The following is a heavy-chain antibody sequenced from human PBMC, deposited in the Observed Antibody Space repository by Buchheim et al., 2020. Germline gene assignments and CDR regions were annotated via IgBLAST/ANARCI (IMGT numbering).Heavy chain of an antibody. CDR1: GGTFSSYA. CDR2: IIPILGIA. J-gene: IGHJ6*02. CDR3: ARYMACSGGSCYYYYGMDV. Sequence: QVQLVQSGAEVKKPGSSVKVSCKASGGTFSSYAISWVRQAPGQGLEWMGRIIPILGIANYAQKFQGRVTITADKSTSTAYMELSSLRSEDTAVHYCARYMACSGGSCYYYYGMDVWGQGTT. V-gene: IGHV1-69*04. D-gene: IGHD2-15*01.